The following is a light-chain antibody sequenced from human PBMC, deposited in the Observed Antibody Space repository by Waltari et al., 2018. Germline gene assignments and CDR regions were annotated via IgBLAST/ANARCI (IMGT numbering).Light chain of an antibody. Sequence: VVTTQSPPTLSISPGQRASITCRSSQSLLHSNGKTYLSWYQQKPGQPPRLLIYQVSNRYSGVPDRFSGSGAGTDFTLKISRVEAEDVGLYYCGQGAHIPRTFGQGTKVEIE. CDR3: GQGAHIPRT. V-gene: IGKV2-30*02. J-gene: IGKJ1*01. CDR2: QVS. CDR1: QSLLHSNGKTY.